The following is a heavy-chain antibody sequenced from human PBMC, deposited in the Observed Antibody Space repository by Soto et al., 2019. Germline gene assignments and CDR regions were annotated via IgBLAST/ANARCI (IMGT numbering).Heavy chain of an antibody. V-gene: IGHV3-33*01. CDR1: GFTFSSYG. CDR3: ARESTGDLGWYFDL. J-gene: IGHJ2*01. CDR2: IWYDGSNK. Sequence: QVQLVESGGGVVQPGRSLRLSCAASGFTFSSYGMHWVRQAPGKGLEWVAVIWYDGSNKYYADSVKGRFTISRDNSKNTLYLQMNSLGAEDTAVYYCARESTGDLGWYFDLWGRGTLVTVSS. D-gene: IGHD7-27*01.